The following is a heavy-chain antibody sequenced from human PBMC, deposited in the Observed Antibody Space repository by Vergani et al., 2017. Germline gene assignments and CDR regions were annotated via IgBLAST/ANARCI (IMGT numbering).Heavy chain of an antibody. J-gene: IGHJ6*03. CDR2: IKQDGSEK. D-gene: IGHD6-6*01. V-gene: IGHV3-7*01. Sequence: EVQLVESGGGLVQPGGSLRLSCAASGFTFSSYWMSWVRQAPGKGLEWVANIKQDGSEKYYVDSVKGRFTISRDNAKNSLYLQMNSLRAEDTAVYYCARLGQLVPRGGYYYYYYMDVWGKGTTVTVSS. CDR1: GFTFSSYW. CDR3: ARLGQLVPRGGYYYYYYMDV.